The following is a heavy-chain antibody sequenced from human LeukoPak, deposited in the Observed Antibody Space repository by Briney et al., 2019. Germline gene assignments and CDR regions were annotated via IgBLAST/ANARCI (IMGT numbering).Heavy chain of an antibody. J-gene: IGHJ3*02. V-gene: IGHV5-51*01. CDR3: ARLLGYCSSTSCYNGAFDI. Sequence: GESLKISCKGSGYSFTSYWIGWVRQMPGKGLEWMGIIYPGDSDTRYSPSFQGQVTISADKSISTAYLQWSSLKASDTAMYYCARLLGYCSSTSCYNGAFDIWGQGTMVTVSS. CDR1: GYSFTSYW. CDR2: IYPGDSDT. D-gene: IGHD2-2*02.